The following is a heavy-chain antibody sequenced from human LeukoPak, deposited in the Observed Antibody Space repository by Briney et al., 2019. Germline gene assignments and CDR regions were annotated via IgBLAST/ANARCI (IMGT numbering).Heavy chain of an antibody. CDR2: INHSGST. V-gene: IGHV4-39*07. Sequence: SETLSLTCTVSGGSISSGGYYWSWIRQPPGKGLEWIGEINHSGSTNYNPSLKSRVTISVDTSKNQFSLKLSSVTAADTAVYYCARGFPSCSSTSCYRGYYYYGMDVWGQGTTVTVSS. D-gene: IGHD2-2*02. CDR1: GGSISSGGYY. J-gene: IGHJ6*02. CDR3: ARGFPSCSSTSCYRGYYYYGMDV.